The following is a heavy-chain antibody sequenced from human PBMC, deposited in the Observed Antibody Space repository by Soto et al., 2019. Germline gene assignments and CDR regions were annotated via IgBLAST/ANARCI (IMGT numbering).Heavy chain of an antibody. Sequence: ASVKVSCKASGYTFTGYYMHWVRQAPGQGLEWMGWINRNSGGTNYAQKFQGWVTMTRDTSISTAYMELSRLRSDDTAVYYCARADCSSTSCYAPIYYYGMDVWGQGTTVTVSS. J-gene: IGHJ6*02. V-gene: IGHV1-2*04. CDR1: GYTFTGYY. CDR3: ARADCSSTSCYAPIYYYGMDV. D-gene: IGHD2-2*01. CDR2: INRNSGGT.